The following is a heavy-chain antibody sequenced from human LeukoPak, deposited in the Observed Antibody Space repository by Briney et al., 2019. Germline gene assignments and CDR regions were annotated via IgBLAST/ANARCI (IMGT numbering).Heavy chain of an antibody. CDR3: ARANSGSYHRDPEIDY. CDR2: ISPDSGRT. Sequence: ASVKVSCKASGYTFTDYYMHWVRQAPGQGLEWIGWISPDSGRTGFAQKFQGRVTMTRDTSISTAYMELSRLGYDDTAVYYCARANSGSYHRDPEIDYWGQGTLVTVSS. CDR1: GYTFTDYY. D-gene: IGHD1-26*01. V-gene: IGHV1-2*02. J-gene: IGHJ4*02.